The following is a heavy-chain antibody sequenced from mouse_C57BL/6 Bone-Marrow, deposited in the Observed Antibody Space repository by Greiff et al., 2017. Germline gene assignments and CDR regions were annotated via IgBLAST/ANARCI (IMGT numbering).Heavy chain of an antibody. J-gene: IGHJ2*01. V-gene: IGHV1-55*01. CDR1: GYTFTSYW. D-gene: IGHD1-1*01. CDR3: ARLDYYGSSLYFDD. CDR2: LYPGSGST. Sequence: QVQLQQPGAELVKPGASVKMSCKASGYTFTSYWITWVKQRPGQGLEWIGDLYPGSGSTNYNEKFKSKATLTVDTSSSTAYMQLSSLTSEDSAVYYCARLDYYGSSLYFDDWGQGTTLTVSS.